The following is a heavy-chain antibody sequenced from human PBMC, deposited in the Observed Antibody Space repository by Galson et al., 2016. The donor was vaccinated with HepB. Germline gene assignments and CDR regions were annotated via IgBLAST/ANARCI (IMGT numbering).Heavy chain of an antibody. V-gene: IGHV3-66*03. CDR3: ARAAHSSGYCDVFDI. J-gene: IGHJ4*02. CDR1: GLTVSSNY. CDR2: ISGSGDET. Sequence: SLRLSCAASGLTVSSNYMSWVRQAPGKGLDWVSTISGSGDETNYADSVKGRFTFSRDNSGNTVDLQMNSLRAEDTAVYYCARAAHSSGYCDVFDIWGQGALVTVSS. D-gene: IGHD3-22*01.